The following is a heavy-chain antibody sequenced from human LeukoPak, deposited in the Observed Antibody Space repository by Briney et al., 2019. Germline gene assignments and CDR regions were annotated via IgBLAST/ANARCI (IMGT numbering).Heavy chain of an antibody. CDR1: GSTFSNAW. Sequence: GGSLRLSCAASGSTFSNAWMSWVRQAPGKGLEWVGRIKSKTDGGTTDYAAPVKGRFTISRDDSKNTLYLQMNSLKTEDTAVYYCTTDGVHCSSTSCSWGQGTLVTVSS. CDR3: TTDGVHCSSTSCS. D-gene: IGHD2-2*01. V-gene: IGHV3-15*01. J-gene: IGHJ5*02. CDR2: IKSKTDGGTT.